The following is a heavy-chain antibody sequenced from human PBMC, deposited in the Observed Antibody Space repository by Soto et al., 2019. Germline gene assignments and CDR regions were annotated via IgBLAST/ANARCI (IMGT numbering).Heavy chain of an antibody. CDR2: IYYSGST. CDR1: GGSISSGGYY. Sequence: PSETLSLTCTVSGGSISSGGYYWSWIRQHPGKGLEWIGYIYYSGSTYYNPSLKSRVTISVDTSKNQFSLNLSSVTAADTALYYCAVKHRYNNGWYFAPFQYWGQGALVTVSS. J-gene: IGHJ4*02. D-gene: IGHD6-19*01. CDR3: AVKHRYNNGWYFAPFQY. V-gene: IGHV4-31*03.